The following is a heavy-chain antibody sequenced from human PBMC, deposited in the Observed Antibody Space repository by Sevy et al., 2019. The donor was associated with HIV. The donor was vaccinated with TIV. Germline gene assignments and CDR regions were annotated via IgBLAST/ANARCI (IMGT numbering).Heavy chain of an antibody. CDR1: GFTIRTYN. V-gene: IGHV3-21*01. D-gene: IGHD2-15*01. J-gene: IGHJ6*02. CDR3: ARDLVIPATTDYFYYRMDV. Sequence: GGSLRLSCAASGFTIRTYNMNWVRQAPGKGLEWVSSISSSSTYIYYADSVKGRFTISRDNAKNSLYLQMSSLRAEDTAVYYCARDLVIPATTDYFYYRMDVWGQGTTVTISS. CDR2: ISSSSTYI.